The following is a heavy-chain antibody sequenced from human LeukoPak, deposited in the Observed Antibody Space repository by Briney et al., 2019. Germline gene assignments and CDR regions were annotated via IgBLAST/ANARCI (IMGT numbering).Heavy chain of an antibody. CDR1: GFTFSSYS. Sequence: GGSLRLSCAASGFTFSSYSMNWVRQAPGKGLEWVSYISSSSSTIYYADSVEGRFTISRDNAKHSLYLQMNSLRAEDTAVYYCARDSPTYYDFWSGYPYDAFDIWGQGTMVTVSS. CDR2: ISSSSSTI. J-gene: IGHJ3*02. V-gene: IGHV3-48*04. D-gene: IGHD3-3*01. CDR3: ARDSPTYYDFWSGYPYDAFDI.